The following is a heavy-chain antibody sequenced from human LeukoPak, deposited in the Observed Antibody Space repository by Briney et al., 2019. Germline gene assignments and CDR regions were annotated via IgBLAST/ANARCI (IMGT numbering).Heavy chain of an antibody. V-gene: IGHV3-30*04. J-gene: IGHJ4*02. CDR2: ISYDGSNK. Sequence: GGSLRLSCAASGFTFSSYAMHWVRQAPGKGLEWVAVISYDGSNKYYADSVKGRFTISRDNSKNTLYLQMNSLRAEDTAVYYCAKVDYWGQGTLVTVSS. CDR3: AKVDY. CDR1: GFTFSSYA.